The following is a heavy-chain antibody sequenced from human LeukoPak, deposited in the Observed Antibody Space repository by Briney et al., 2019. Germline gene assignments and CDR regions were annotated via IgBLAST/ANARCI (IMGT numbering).Heavy chain of an antibody. CDR1: GFTFSSYW. Sequence: GGSLRLSCADSGFTFSSYWMHWVRQAPGKGLVWVSRINSDVSSTRYADSVKGRFTISRDNAKNTLYLQMNSLRAEDTAVYYCIGGDYVTFDYWGQGTLVTVSS. D-gene: IGHD2-21*02. CDR3: IGGDYVTFDY. CDR2: INSDVSST. V-gene: IGHV3-74*01. J-gene: IGHJ4*02.